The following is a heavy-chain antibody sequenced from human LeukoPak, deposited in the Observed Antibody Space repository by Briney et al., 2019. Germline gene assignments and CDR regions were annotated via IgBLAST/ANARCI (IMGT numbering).Heavy chain of an antibody. CDR1: GFTFSSYA. J-gene: IGHJ4*02. CDR3: AKEYAGSRAFDS. D-gene: IGHD2-2*01. CDR2: IGNSATRT. V-gene: IGHV3-23*01. Sequence: GGSLRLSCAASGFTFSSYAMSWVRQAPGKGLQWVSVIGNSATRTYYADSVKGRFTISRDNSKNTLYLQMTSLRAEDTAVYYCAKEYAGSRAFDSWGQGTLVTVSS.